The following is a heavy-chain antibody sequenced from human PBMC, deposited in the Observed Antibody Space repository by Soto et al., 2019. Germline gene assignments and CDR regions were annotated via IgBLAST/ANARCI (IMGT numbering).Heavy chain of an antibody. V-gene: IGHV4-39*01. CDR2: IYYRGNA. J-gene: IGHJ4*02. Sequence: SETLSLTCSVSDDSINSDKYYWGWIRQPPGKGLEWIGSIYYRGNAYYNPSLQTRVTISLDKSKSRFSLRLNSVTAADSAVYFCARLEGLATISYYFDFWGPGALVTVSS. CDR1: DDSINSDKYY. CDR3: ARLEGLATISYYFDF. D-gene: IGHD3-9*01.